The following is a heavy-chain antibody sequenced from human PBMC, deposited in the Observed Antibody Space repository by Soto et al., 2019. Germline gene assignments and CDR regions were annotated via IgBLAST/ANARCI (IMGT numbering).Heavy chain of an antibody. CDR2: INPSGGST. V-gene: IGHV1-46*03. D-gene: IGHD3-16*02. CDR3: ARVIDDYIWGSYPLNY. Sequence: QVQLVQSGAEVKKPGASVKVSCKASGYTFTSYYMHWVRQAPGQGLAWMGIINPSGGSTSYAQKFQGRVTMTRDTSTSTVYMELSSLRSEDTAVYYCARVIDDYIWGSYPLNYWGQGTLVTVSS. J-gene: IGHJ4*02. CDR1: GYTFTSYY.